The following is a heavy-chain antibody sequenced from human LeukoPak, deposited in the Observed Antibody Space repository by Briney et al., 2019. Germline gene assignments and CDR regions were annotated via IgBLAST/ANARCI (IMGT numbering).Heavy chain of an antibody. V-gene: IGHV1-18*04. CDR3: ARADYDILIGYYQIDY. J-gene: IGHJ4*02. Sequence: ASVKVSCKASGYTFTSYGISWVRQAPGQGLEWMGWISAYNGNTNYAQKLQGRVTMTTDTSTSTAYMELRSPRSDDTAVYYCARADYDILIGYYQIDYWGQGTLVTVSS. CDR2: ISAYNGNT. CDR1: GYTFTSYG. D-gene: IGHD3-9*01.